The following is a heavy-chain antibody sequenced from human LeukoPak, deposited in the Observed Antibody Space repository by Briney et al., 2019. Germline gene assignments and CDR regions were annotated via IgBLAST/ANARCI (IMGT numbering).Heavy chain of an antibody. D-gene: IGHD3-3*01. V-gene: IGHV3-23*01. CDR2: IDGCGHTT. CDR3: ARESIRSGSLKWFDP. J-gene: IGHJ5*02. CDR1: GLTFTIHV. Sequence: GGSLRLSRAASGLTFTIHVVSWVRQTPGKELEWVSAIDGCGHTTYYADSVRGRFIISRDNSKKMLYLQMNSLRAEDTATYYCARESIRSGSLKWFDPWGQGTLVTVSS.